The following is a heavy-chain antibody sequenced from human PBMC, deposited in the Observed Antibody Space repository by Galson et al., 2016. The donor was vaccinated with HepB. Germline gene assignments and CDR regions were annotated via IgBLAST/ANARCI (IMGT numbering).Heavy chain of an antibody. Sequence: GSLRLSCAASGFTFNNYGMSWVRLAPGKGLEWVSGIGGRGGTTYYADSVEGRFTISRDNSKNTLYLQMKSLRAEDTAVYYCAKSTLGVTLKSYYYGMAVWGQGTTVTVSS. V-gene: IGHV3-23*01. CDR1: GFTFNNYG. CDR3: AKSTLGVTLKSYYYGMAV. D-gene: IGHD2-21*02. CDR2: IGGRGGTT. J-gene: IGHJ6*02.